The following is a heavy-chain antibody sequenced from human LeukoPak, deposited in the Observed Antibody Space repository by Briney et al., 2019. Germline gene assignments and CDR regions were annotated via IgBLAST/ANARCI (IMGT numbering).Heavy chain of an antibody. CDR1: GFAFSTYS. J-gene: IGHJ4*02. CDR3: ARVLSGCETTRCELDY. CDR2: ISSSSTYI. V-gene: IGHV3-21*01. D-gene: IGHD1-26*01. Sequence: GGSLRLSCAASGFAFSTYSMNWVRQAPGKGLEWVSSISSSSTYIYYADSEKGRVTISRDNAKNSLYLQMNSLRAEDTAVYYCARVLSGCETTRCELDYWGQGTLVTVSS.